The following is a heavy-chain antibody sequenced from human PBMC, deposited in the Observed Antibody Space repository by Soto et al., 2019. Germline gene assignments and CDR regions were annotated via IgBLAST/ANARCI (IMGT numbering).Heavy chain of an antibody. D-gene: IGHD3-10*01. J-gene: IGHJ3*02. CDR3: ARRHRSGGGDAYDI. Sequence: GGSLRLSCAASGFTVSSNYMSWVRQAPGKGLEWVSVIYSGGSTYYADSVKGRFTISRDNSKNTLYLQMNSLRAEDTAVYYCARRHRSGGGDAYDIWGQGTMVTVSS. CDR2: IYSGGST. CDR1: GFTVSSNY. V-gene: IGHV3-66*01.